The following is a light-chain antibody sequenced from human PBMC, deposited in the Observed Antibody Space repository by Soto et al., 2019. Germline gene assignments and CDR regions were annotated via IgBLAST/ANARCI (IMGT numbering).Light chain of an antibody. CDR1: QSVSRY. J-gene: IGKJ5*01. Sequence: EIVLTQSPGTLSLSPGERAILSCRASQSVSRYYLAWDPQKPGQAPRLLIYDTSIRATGIPARFSGSWSGTDFTLTISSLEPEEFAVYSCQQRNSWPTTVTCGKATRLQN. CDR3: QQRNSWPTTVT. CDR2: DTS. V-gene: IGKV3-11*01.